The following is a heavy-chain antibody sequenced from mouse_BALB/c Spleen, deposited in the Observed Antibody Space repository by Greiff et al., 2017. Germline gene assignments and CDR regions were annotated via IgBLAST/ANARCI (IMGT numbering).Heavy chain of an antibody. Sequence: EVKVEESGGGLVKPGGSLKLSCAASGFTFSSYTMSWVRQTPEKRLEWVATISSGGSYTYYPDSVKGRFTISRDNAKNTLYLQMSSLKSEDTAMYYCTRDEGGWFAYWGQGTLVTVSA. CDR2: ISSGGSYT. CDR3: TRDEGGWFAY. J-gene: IGHJ3*01. V-gene: IGHV5-6-4*01. CDR1: GFTFSSYT.